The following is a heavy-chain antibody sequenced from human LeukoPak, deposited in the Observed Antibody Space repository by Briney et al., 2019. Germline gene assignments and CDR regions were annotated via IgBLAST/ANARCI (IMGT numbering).Heavy chain of an antibody. Sequence: SETLSLTCTVSGGSISSSSYYWGWIRQPPGKGLEWIGSIYYSGSTYYNPSLKSRVTISVDTSKNQFSLKLSSVTAADTAVYYCARYYRGSYSALDYWGQGTLVTVSS. CDR2: IYYSGST. J-gene: IGHJ4*02. CDR3: ARYYRGSYSALDY. CDR1: GGSISSSSYY. D-gene: IGHD1-26*01. V-gene: IGHV4-39*07.